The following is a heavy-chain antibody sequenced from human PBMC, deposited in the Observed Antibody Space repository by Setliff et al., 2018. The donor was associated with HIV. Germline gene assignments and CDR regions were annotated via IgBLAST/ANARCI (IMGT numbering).Heavy chain of an antibody. D-gene: IGHD3-10*01. Sequence: ASVKVSCKASGYTFTSYGISWVRQAPGQGLEWMGWINAGNGNTKYSQKFQGRVTITRDTSASTAYMELSSLRSEDTAVYYCARSYYGSTTSYGMDVWGQGTTVTVSS. J-gene: IGHJ6*02. CDR2: INAGNGNT. CDR1: GYTFTSYG. CDR3: ARSYYGSTTSYGMDV. V-gene: IGHV1-3*01.